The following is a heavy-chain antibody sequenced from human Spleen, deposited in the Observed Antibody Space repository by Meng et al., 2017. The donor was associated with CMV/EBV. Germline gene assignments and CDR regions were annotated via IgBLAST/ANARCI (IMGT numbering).Heavy chain of an antibody. CDR3: ETYDSSGYYLPSFDY. V-gene: IGHV3-23*01. D-gene: IGHD3-22*01. J-gene: IGHJ4*02. CDR2: ISGSGGST. CDR1: GFTFSSYA. Sequence: GGSLRLSCAASGFTFSSYAMSWVRQAPGKGLEWVSAISGSGGSTYYADSVKGRFTISRDNSKNTLYLQMNSLRAEDTAVYYCETYDSSGYYLPSFDYWGQGTPVTVSS.